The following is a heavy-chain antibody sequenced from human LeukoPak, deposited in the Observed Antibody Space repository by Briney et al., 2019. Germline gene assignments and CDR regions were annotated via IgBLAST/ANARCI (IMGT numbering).Heavy chain of an antibody. Sequence: GGSLRLSCAASGFTFISYGMHWVRQAPGKGLEWVANIKRDGSAKSYVDSVKGRFTISRDNSKNTLYLQMNSLRAEDTAVYYCAKDATVDYWGQGTLVTVSS. V-gene: IGHV3-7*01. CDR1: GFTFISYG. D-gene: IGHD2-15*01. J-gene: IGHJ4*02. CDR3: AKDATVDY. CDR2: IKRDGSAK.